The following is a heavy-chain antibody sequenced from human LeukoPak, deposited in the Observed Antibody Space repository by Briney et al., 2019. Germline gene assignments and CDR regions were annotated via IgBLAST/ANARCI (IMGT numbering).Heavy chain of an antibody. Sequence: PGGSLRLPCAASGFPFSSYSMNWVRQAPGEGLEWVSYISSSRTTSYADSVKGRFTISRDNAKNSLYLQMNSLRAEDTAVYYCARDLEGSGSFYRPSYDYWGQGTLVTVSS. CDR2: ISSSRTT. D-gene: IGHD3-10*01. CDR1: GFPFSSYS. V-gene: IGHV3-48*01. J-gene: IGHJ4*02. CDR3: ARDLEGSGSFYRPSYDY.